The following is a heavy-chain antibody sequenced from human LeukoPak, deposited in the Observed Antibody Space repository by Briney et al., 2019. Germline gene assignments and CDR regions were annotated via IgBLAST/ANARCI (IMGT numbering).Heavy chain of an antibody. J-gene: IGHJ3*02. CDR1: GGSINNYY. V-gene: IGHV4-4*07. CDR3: ARVDDFWSGYYTSGAFDI. Sequence: SETLSLTCIVSGGSINNYYWSWIRQPAGKGLEWIGRIYTSGSTNYNPSLKSRVTMSVDTSKNQFSLKLSSVTAADTAVYYCARVDDFWSGYYTSGAFDIWGQGTMVTVSS. CDR2: IYTSGST. D-gene: IGHD3-3*01.